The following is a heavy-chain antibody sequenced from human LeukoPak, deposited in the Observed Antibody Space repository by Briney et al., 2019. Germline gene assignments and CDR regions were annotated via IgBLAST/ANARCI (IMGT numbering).Heavy chain of an antibody. Sequence: GGSLRLSCAASGFDFSGHEMNWVRQAPGKGLEWVSHITTSGSTKYYADSVKGRFTISRDNAKKSLYLQMNSLRAEDTAVCSGGSCSFGYWGQGTLVTVSS. D-gene: IGHD2-15*01. CDR3: GSCSFGY. V-gene: IGHV3-48*03. J-gene: IGHJ4*02. CDR2: ITTSGSTK. CDR1: GFDFSGHE.